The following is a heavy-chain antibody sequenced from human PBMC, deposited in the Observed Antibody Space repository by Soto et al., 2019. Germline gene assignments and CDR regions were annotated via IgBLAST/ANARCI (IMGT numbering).Heavy chain of an antibody. D-gene: IGHD5-12*01. CDR1: GFTFSSYA. CDR3: AKDLLYSGYELFDPYGDY. Sequence: GGSLRLSCAASGFTFSSYAMSWVRQAPGKGLEWVSAISGSGGSTYYADSVKGRFTISRDNSKNTLYLQMNSLRAEDTAVYYCAKDLLYSGYELFDPYGDYWGQGTLVTVSS. CDR2: ISGSGGST. J-gene: IGHJ4*02. V-gene: IGHV3-23*01.